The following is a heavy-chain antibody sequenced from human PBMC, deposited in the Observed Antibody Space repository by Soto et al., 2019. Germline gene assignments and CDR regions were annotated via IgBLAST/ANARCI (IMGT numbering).Heavy chain of an antibody. D-gene: IGHD4-17*01. CDR2: ISYDGSNK. CDR3: AKDYQTTVTLNWFDP. V-gene: IGHV3-30*18. CDR1: GFTFSSYG. J-gene: IGHJ5*02. Sequence: QVQLVESGGGVVQPGRSLRLSCAASGFTFSSYGTHWVRQAPGKGLEWVAVISYDGSNKYYADSVKGRFTISRDNSKNTLYLQMNSLRAEDTAVYYCAKDYQTTVTLNWFDPWGQGTLVTVSS.